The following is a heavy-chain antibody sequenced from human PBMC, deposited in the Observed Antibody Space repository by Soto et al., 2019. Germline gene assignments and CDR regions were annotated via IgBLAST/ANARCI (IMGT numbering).Heavy chain of an antibody. V-gene: IGHV4-34*01. CDR2: INPSGST. D-gene: IGHD3-16*01. CDR3: ARGREGGGAS. J-gene: IGHJ5*02. Sequence: QVQLQQWGAGLLKPSETLSLTCGVYGGSFSGNYWSWIRQPPGEGLEWIGEINPSGSTNYSPSLKSRATISAKTSKNQSSLKLSSVIAAETAVYSCARGREGGGASWGQGTLVTVSS. CDR1: GGSFSGNY.